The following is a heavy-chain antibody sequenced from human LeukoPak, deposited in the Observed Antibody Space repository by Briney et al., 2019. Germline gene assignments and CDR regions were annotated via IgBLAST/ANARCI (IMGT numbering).Heavy chain of an antibody. Sequence: SETLSLTCTVSGGSISSYYWSWIRQPPGKGLEWIGYIYYTGSTNYSPSLKSRVTISVDTSKNQFSLKLTSVTAADTAVYYCARRAAASGTGVWFDPWGQGTLVTVSS. CDR3: ARRAAASGTGVWFDP. D-gene: IGHD6-13*01. CDR2: IYYTGST. V-gene: IGHV4-59*08. J-gene: IGHJ5*02. CDR1: GGSISSYY.